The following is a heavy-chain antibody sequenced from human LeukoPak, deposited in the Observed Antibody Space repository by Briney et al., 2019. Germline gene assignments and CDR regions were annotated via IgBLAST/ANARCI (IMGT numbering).Heavy chain of an antibody. V-gene: IGHV4-39*07. Sequence: SETLSLTCTVSGGSLSSSSYYWGWIRQPPGKGLEWIGSIYYSGSTYYNPSLKSRVTISVDTSKNQFSLKLGSVTAADTAVYYCARVMTTVTSRRYMDVWGKGTTVTISS. CDR1: GGSLSSSSYY. J-gene: IGHJ6*03. CDR2: IYYSGST. D-gene: IGHD4-17*01. CDR3: ARVMTTVTSRRYMDV.